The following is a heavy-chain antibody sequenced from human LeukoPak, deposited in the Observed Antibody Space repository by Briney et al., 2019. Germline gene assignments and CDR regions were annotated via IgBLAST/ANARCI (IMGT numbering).Heavy chain of an antibody. CDR3: AHDPALGGWYRVDY. CDR2: ISGSGGST. J-gene: IGHJ4*02. V-gene: IGHV3-23*01. D-gene: IGHD6-19*01. Sequence: GGSLRLSCAASGFTFSSYAMRWVRQAPGKGLEWVSAISGSGGSTSYADSVKGRFTISRDNSKNTLYLQMNSLRAEDTAVYYCAHDPALGGWYRVDYWGQGTLVTVSS. CDR1: GFTFSSYA.